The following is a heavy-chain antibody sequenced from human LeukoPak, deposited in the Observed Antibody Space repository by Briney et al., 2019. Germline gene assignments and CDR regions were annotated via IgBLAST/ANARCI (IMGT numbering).Heavy chain of an antibody. V-gene: IGHV4-59*01. CDR3: ARFSNYYDSSIHYLDY. CDR2: IYSTRST. J-gene: IGHJ4*02. Sequence: SETLSLTCTVSGGSISGYYWSWIRQSPEKGLESIGFIYSTRSTNYNPSLKSRVTISIDTSQNQFSLRLSSVTAADTAVYYCARFSNYYDSSIHYLDYWGQGTLVTVSS. CDR1: GGSISGYY. D-gene: IGHD3-22*01.